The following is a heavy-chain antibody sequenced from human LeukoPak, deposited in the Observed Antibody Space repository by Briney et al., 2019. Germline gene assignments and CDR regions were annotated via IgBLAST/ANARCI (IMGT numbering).Heavy chain of an antibody. CDR1: GGTFSSYA. V-gene: IGHV1-69*04. D-gene: IGHD5-12*01. J-gene: IGHJ4*02. CDR2: NIPILGIA. CDR3: ELGSSGYDTPFDH. Sequence: GSSVKVSCKASGGTFSSYAISWVRQAPGQGLEWMGRNIPILGIANYAQKFQGRVTITADKSTSTAYMELSSLRSEDTAVYYCELGSSGYDTPFDHWGQGTLVTVSS.